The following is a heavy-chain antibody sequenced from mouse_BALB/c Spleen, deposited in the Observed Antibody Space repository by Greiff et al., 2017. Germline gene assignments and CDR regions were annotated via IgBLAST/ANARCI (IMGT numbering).Heavy chain of an antibody. CDR1: GFTFSNYW. J-gene: IGHJ2*01. D-gene: IGHD2-10*01. V-gene: IGHV6-6*02. CDR3: TRNGAYYGNYEGYFDY. CDR2: IRLKSNNYAT. Sequence: EVHLVESGGGLVQPGGSMKLSCVASGFTFSNYWMNWVRQSPEKGLEWVAEIRLKSNNYATHYAESVKGRFTISRDDSKSSVYLQMNNLRAEDTGIYYCTRNGAYYGNYEGYFDYWGQGTTLTVSS.